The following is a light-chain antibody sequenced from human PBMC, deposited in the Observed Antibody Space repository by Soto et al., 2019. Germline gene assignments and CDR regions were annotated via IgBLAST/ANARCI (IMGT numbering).Light chain of an antibody. CDR1: QSISSN. CDR3: QQSFSIPYI. Sequence: DIQMTQSPSSLSAFAGDRVTITCRASQSISSNLNWYQQKPGKAPKLLIYSASSLQSGVPSRFSGSGSGTDFTLTITSVQPEDFATYYCQQSFSIPYIFGQGTKLDIK. CDR2: SAS. V-gene: IGKV1-39*01. J-gene: IGKJ2*01.